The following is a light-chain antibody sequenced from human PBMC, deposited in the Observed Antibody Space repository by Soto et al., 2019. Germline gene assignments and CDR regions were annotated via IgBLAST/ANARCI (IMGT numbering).Light chain of an antibody. J-gene: IGKJ4*01. CDR1: QTVNSD. CDR3: QPYNNWPLT. Sequence: EIVMTQSPATLSVSPGERATLSCRASQTVNSDYLTWYQQKPGQAPRLLIYDTSTRATGVPARFSGSRSEPEFTLTINSLQSEDFAIYYCQPYNNWPLTFGGGTKVDIK. V-gene: IGKV3-15*01. CDR2: DTS.